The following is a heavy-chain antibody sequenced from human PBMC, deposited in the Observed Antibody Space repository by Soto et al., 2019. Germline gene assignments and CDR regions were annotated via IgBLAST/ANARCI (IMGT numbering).Heavy chain of an antibody. J-gene: IGHJ4*02. CDR2: IDPSDSYT. CDR1: GYSFTSYW. D-gene: IGHD3-9*01. CDR3: ASGYYDILTGYYVFDY. V-gene: IGHV5-10-1*01. Sequence: GESLKISCKGSGYSFTSYWISWVRQMPGKGLEWMGRIDPSDSYTNYSPSFQGHVTISADKSISTAYLQWSSLKASDTAMYYCASGYYDILTGYYVFDYWGQETLVTVSS.